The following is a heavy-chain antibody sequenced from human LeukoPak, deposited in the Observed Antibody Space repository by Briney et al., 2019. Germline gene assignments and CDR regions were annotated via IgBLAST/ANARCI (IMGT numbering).Heavy chain of an antibody. Sequence: GGSLRLSCAASGFTVSSNYMSWVRQAPGKGLEWVSVIYSGGSTYYADSVKGRFTISRDNSKNTLYLQMNSLRAEDTVVYYCARSSEPYYYYYYGMDVWGQGTTVTVSS. CDR2: IYSGGST. J-gene: IGHJ6*02. CDR3: ARSSEPYYYYYYGMDV. V-gene: IGHV3-66*01. D-gene: IGHD1-14*01. CDR1: GFTVSSNY.